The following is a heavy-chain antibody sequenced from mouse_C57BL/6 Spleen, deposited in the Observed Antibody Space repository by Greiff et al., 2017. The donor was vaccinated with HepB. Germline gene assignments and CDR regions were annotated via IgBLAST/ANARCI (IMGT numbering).Heavy chain of an antibody. CDR2: ISSGGSYT. V-gene: IGHV5-6*01. CDR1: GFTFSSYG. J-gene: IGHJ2*01. Sequence: EVKLQESGGDLVKPGGSLKLSCAASGFTFSSYGMSWVRQTPDKRLEWVATISSGGSYTYYPDSVKGRFTISRDNAKNTLYLQMSSLKSEDTAMYYCARDGAYGYDGFFDYWGQGTTLTVSS. D-gene: IGHD2-2*01. CDR3: ARDGAYGYDGFFDY.